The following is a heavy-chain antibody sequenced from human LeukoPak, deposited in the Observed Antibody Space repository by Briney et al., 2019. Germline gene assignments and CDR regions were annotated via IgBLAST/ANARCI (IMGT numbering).Heavy chain of an antibody. V-gene: IGHV1-18*01. Sequence: ASVKVSCKASGYTFTSYGISWVRQAPGQGLEWMGWISAYNGNTNYAQKLQGRVTMTTDTSTSTAYMELRSLRSDDTAVYYCARSDIVLMVYAPHLDYWGQGTLVTVSS. CDR1: GYTFTSYG. CDR3: ARSDIVLMVYAPHLDY. J-gene: IGHJ4*02. CDR2: ISAYNGNT. D-gene: IGHD2-8*01.